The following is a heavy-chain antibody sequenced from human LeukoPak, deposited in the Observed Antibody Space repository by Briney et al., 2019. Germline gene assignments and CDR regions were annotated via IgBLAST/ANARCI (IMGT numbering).Heavy chain of an antibody. CDR2: IYYSGST. Sequence: SETLSLTCTVSGDSISSGTYYWSWIRQPPGKGLEWIGYIYYSGSTNYNPSLKSRVTISVDTSKNQFSLKLSSVTAADTAVYYCARAGAWFGEFEGGWFDPWGQGTLVTVSS. D-gene: IGHD3-10*01. J-gene: IGHJ5*02. CDR1: GDSISSGTYY. V-gene: IGHV4-61*01. CDR3: ARAGAWFGEFEGGWFDP.